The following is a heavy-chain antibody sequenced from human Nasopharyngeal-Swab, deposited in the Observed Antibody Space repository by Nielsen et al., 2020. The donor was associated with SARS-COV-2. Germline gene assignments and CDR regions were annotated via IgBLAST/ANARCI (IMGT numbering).Heavy chain of an antibody. CDR3: ARDPGSPYSFLWFDL. Sequence: GESLKISCAASGFTFSTYSMNWVRQAPGKGLEWVSYITNTGSTVYYADSVKGRFTVSRDNAKDSLYLQMNSLRAEDTAVYYCARDPGSPYSFLWFDLWGQGTLVTVSS. J-gene: IGHJ5*02. D-gene: IGHD2-21*01. CDR1: GFTFSTYS. CDR2: ITNTGSTV. V-gene: IGHV3-48*04.